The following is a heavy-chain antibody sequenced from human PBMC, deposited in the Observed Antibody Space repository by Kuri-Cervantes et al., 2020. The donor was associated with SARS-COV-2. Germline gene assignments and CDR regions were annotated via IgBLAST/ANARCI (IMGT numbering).Heavy chain of an antibody. CDR1: GFTFSSYA. Sequence: GGSLRLSCAASGFTFSSYAMGWVRQAPGKGLEWVANIKQDGSEKYYVDSVKGRFTISRDNAKNSLYLQMNSLRAEDTAVYYCARSPGDGDYDPFDYWGQGTLVTVSS. D-gene: IGHD4-17*01. CDR3: ARSPGDGDYDPFDY. J-gene: IGHJ4*02. CDR2: IKQDGSEK. V-gene: IGHV3-7*01.